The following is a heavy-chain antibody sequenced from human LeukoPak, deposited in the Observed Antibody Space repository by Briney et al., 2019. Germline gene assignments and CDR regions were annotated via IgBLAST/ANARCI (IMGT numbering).Heavy chain of an antibody. D-gene: IGHD6-13*01. Sequence: PGGSLRLSCAASGFIFSSYGMTWVRQAPGKGLEWVSAISGSGGSTYYADSVKGRFTISRDNSKNTLYLQMNSLRAEDTAVYYCAKDRGSSSWYLNYYYMDVWGKGTTVTISS. V-gene: IGHV3-23*01. CDR3: AKDRGSSSWYLNYYYMDV. CDR2: ISGSGGST. CDR1: GFIFSSYG. J-gene: IGHJ6*03.